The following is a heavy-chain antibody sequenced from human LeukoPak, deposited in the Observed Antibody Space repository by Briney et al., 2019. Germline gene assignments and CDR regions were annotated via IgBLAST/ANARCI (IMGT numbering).Heavy chain of an antibody. CDR3: ARAYYDILTGYWKYFQH. CDR2: IYYSGST. V-gene: IGHV4-30-4*08. CDR1: GGSISSGDYY. J-gene: IGHJ1*01. D-gene: IGHD3-9*01. Sequence: SQTLSLTCTVSGGSISSGDYYWSWIRQPPGKGLEWIGYIYYSGSTYYNPSLKSRVTISVDTSKNQFSLKLSSVTAADTAVHYCARAYYDILTGYWKYFQHWGQGTLVTVSS.